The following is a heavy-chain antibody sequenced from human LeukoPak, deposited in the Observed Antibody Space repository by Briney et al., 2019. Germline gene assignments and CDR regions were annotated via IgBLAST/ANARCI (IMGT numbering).Heavy chain of an antibody. CDR2: IYHSGSA. CDR1: GCSISSSNW. Sequence: TSETLSLTCAVSGCSISSSNWWSWVRQPPGKGLEWIGEIYHSGSANYNPSLKSRVTISVDTSKNQFSLKLSSVTAADTAVYFCARTAASTVGPAYYMDVWGKGTTVTVSS. D-gene: IGHD2-8*02. CDR3: ARTAASTVGPAYYMDV. J-gene: IGHJ6*03. V-gene: IGHV4-4*02.